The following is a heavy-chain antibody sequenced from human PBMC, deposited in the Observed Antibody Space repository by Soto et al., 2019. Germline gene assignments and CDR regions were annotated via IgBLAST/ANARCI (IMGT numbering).Heavy chain of an antibody. Sequence: SETLSLTCTVSGGSISSFYYYWSWIRQPPGKGLEWIGYIYYSESTYYNPSLKSRVTISVDTSKNQFSLKLSSVTAADTAVYYCARDNGDFAFVIWGQGTMVTVSS. D-gene: IGHD2-21*01. CDR1: GGSISSFYYY. CDR3: ARDNGDFAFVI. J-gene: IGHJ3*02. V-gene: IGHV4-30-4*01. CDR2: IYYSEST.